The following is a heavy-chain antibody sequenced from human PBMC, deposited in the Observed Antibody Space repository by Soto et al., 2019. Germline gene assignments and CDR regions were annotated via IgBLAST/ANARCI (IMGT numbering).Heavy chain of an antibody. D-gene: IGHD3-10*01. Sequence: ETLSLTCTVSGGSVRSTSYYWGWLRQPPGKGLEWIGEINHSGSTNYNPSLKSRVTISVDTSKNQFSLKLSSVTAADTAVYYCARAQGRGMDVWGQGTTVTVSS. CDR3: ARAQGRGMDV. J-gene: IGHJ6*02. CDR1: GGSVRSTSYY. V-gene: IGHV4-39*07. CDR2: INHSGST.